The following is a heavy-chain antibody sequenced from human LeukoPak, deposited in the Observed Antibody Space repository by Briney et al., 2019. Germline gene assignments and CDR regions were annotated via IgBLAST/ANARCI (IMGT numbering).Heavy chain of an antibody. Sequence: KPSETLSLTCAVYGGSFSGYYWSWIRQPPGKGLEWIGEINHSGSTNYNPSLKSRVTISVDTSKNQFYLNLSPVTAADTAVYYCARGRFGYYDILTGYSYNWFDPWGQGTLVTVSS. J-gene: IGHJ5*02. CDR1: GGSFSGYY. CDR3: ARGRFGYYDILTGYSYNWFDP. V-gene: IGHV4-34*01. CDR2: INHSGST. D-gene: IGHD3-9*01.